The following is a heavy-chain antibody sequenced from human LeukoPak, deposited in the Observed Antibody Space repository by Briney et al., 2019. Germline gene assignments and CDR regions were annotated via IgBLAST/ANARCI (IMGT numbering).Heavy chain of an antibody. D-gene: IGHD6-13*01. CDR1: GGSISSSSYY. CDR2: LYSSGST. Sequence: SETLSLTCTVSGGSISSSSYYWGWIRQPPGKGLEWVGSLYSSGSTDYNPSLKTRVTISVDTSKNQFSLKLSSVTAADTAVYYCARYGSSSWYSYYFDYWGQGTLVTVSS. CDR3: ARYGSSSWYSYYFDY. J-gene: IGHJ4*02. V-gene: IGHV4-39*07.